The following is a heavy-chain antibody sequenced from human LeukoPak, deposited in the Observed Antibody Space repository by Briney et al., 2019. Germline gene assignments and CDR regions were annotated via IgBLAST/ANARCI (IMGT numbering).Heavy chain of an antibody. CDR3: VRDRSGYPDY. CDR1: GFTLSSYG. V-gene: IGHV3-48*01. Sequence: GGSLRLSCSASGFTLSSYGMNWVRQAPGKGLEWLSYISSSGGSMYYSDSVKGRFTTSRDNAKNSLYLQMNSLRAEDTGVYYCVRDRSGYPDYWGQGTLVTVSS. D-gene: IGHD3-3*01. J-gene: IGHJ4*02. CDR2: ISSSGGSM.